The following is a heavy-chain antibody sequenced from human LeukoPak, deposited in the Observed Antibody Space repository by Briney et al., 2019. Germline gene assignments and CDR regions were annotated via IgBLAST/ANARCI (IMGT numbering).Heavy chain of an antibody. J-gene: IGHJ3*02. Sequence: ASVKVSCKTAGYTFTNYEINWVRQATGQGLEWMGWMNPKSGDTVYSQKFQGRVTMTRDTSISTAYTELSSLRSDDTAVYYCARASRSRGWYLGAFDMWGQGTMVTVSS. CDR2: MNPKSGDT. D-gene: IGHD6-19*01. V-gene: IGHV1-8*01. CDR1: GYTFTNYE. CDR3: ARASRSRGWYLGAFDM.